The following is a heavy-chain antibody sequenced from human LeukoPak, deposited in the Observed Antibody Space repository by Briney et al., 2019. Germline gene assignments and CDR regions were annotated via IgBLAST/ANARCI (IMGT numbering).Heavy chain of an antibody. Sequence: RASVRVSCKVSGYTLTELSMHWVRQAPGKGLEWMGGFDPEDGEIIYAQKFQGRVTMTEDTSTDTAYMELSRLRSEDTAVYYCATSIAVAANGFDYWGQGTQVTVSS. J-gene: IGHJ4*02. CDR3: ATSIAVAANGFDY. CDR2: FDPEDGEI. D-gene: IGHD6-19*01. V-gene: IGHV1-24*01. CDR1: GYTLTELS.